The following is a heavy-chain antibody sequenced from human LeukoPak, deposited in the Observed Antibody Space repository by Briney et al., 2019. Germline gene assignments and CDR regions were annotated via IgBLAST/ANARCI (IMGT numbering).Heavy chain of an antibody. D-gene: IGHD3-16*01. CDR3: ARTSPTSHFDF. CDR1: GFNFTTYW. V-gene: IGHV3-74*01. Sequence: GGSLRLSCVASGFNFTTYWMHWVRQAPGKGLVWVSRINGDGSNSNYADSVKGRFTISRDNAGNTLYLQMNGLRAEDTALYYCARTSPTSHFDFWGQGTLVTVSS. CDR2: INGDGSNS. J-gene: IGHJ4*02.